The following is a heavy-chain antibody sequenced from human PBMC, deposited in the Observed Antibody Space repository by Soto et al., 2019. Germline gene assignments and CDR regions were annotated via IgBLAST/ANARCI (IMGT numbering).Heavy chain of an antibody. Sequence: QAQLVESGGGVVQPGRSLRLSCAASGFTFSSYGMHWIRQAPGKGLEWVAFTWYDGRNNYYDDSVEGRFTISRDNSNNTLYLQLHSLRAEDTAVYYCARDFGYTWKSHWFDPWGQGTLVTVSS. J-gene: IGHJ5*02. D-gene: IGHD1-20*01. CDR3: ARDFGYTWKSHWFDP. CDR2: TWYDGRNN. V-gene: IGHV3-33*01. CDR1: GFTFSSYG.